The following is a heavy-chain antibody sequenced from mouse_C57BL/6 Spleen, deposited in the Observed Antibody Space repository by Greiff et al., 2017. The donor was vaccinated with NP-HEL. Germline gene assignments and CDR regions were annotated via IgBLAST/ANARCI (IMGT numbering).Heavy chain of an antibody. CDR2: IDPANGNT. J-gene: IGHJ4*01. D-gene: IGHD2-2*01. CDR3: ARGPYGYDVQYAMDY. CDR1: GFNIQNTY. Sequence: DVQLQESVAELVRPGASVKLSCTASGFNIQNTYMHWVKQRPEQGLEWIGRIDPANGNTKYAPKFPGKATITADTSSNTAYLQLSSLTSEDTAIYYCARGPYGYDVQYAMDYWGQGTSVTVSS. V-gene: IGHV14-3*01.